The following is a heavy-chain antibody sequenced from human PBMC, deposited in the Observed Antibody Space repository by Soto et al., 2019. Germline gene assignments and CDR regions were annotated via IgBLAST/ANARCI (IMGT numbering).Heavy chain of an antibody. V-gene: IGHV1-3*01. CDR2: INAGNGNT. J-gene: IGHJ4*02. CDR3: ARGDYYDIHDY. D-gene: IGHD3-22*01. CDR1: GYTFTSYA. Sequence: QVQLVQSGAEVKKPGASVKVSCKASGYTFTSYAIHWVRQAPGQRLEWMGWINAGNGNTKYSQKFQGRVTISRDTSASTAYMELSSRRSEDTAVYYCARGDYYDIHDYWGQGTLVTVSS.